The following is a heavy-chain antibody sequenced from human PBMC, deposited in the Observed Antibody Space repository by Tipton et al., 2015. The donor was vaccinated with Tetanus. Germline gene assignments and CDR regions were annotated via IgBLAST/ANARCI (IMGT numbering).Heavy chain of an antibody. Sequence: GLVKPSETLSLTCTVSGASISGYYWSWIRQPPGKGLEWIGSVSYSGSINYIPSLKSRITISRDTSRNQFSLTLRSVTAADTAIYYCARHSSSWDDYYYYGLDVWGQGTTVTVSS. D-gene: IGHD6-13*01. CDR3: ARHSSSWDDYYYYGLDV. CDR1: GASISGYY. J-gene: IGHJ6*02. V-gene: IGHV4-39*01. CDR2: VSYSGSI.